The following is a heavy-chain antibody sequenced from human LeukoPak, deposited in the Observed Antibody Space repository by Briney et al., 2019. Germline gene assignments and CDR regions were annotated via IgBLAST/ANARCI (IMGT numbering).Heavy chain of an antibody. Sequence: GASVKVSCKASGYTFTSYGISWVRQAPGQGLEWMGWISACNGNTNYAQKLQGRVTMTTDTSTSTAYMELRSLRSDDTAVYYCAREVWFGELSERTLDYWGQGTLVTVSS. D-gene: IGHD3-10*01. CDR2: ISACNGNT. J-gene: IGHJ4*02. CDR1: GYTFTSYG. V-gene: IGHV1-18*01. CDR3: AREVWFGELSERTLDY.